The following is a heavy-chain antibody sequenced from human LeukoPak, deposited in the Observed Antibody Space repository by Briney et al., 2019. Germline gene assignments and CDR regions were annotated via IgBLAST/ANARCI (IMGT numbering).Heavy chain of an antibody. D-gene: IGHD6-6*01. J-gene: IGHJ4*02. CDR3: ATWSISSSSFDY. CDR2: IYYSGST. CDR1: GVSISSYY. V-gene: IGHV4-59*01. Sequence: PSETLSLTCTVSGVSISSYYRSWIRQPPGKGLEWIGYIYYSGSTNYNPSLKSRVTISVDTAKNQFSLKLSSVTAADTAVYYCATWSISSSSFDYWGQGTLVTVSS.